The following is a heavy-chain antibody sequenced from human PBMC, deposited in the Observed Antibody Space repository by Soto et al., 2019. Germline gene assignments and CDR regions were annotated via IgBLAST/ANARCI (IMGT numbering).Heavy chain of an antibody. Sequence: PGGSLRLSCAASGFTFSSFGIPWVRQAPGKGLEWVAVISYDGNIKYYADSVKGRFTISRDNSKKTVYLQMNSLRADDTAVYYCAKDRRRYCSSTNCQEFDFWGQGTPVTVSS. D-gene: IGHD2-2*01. J-gene: IGHJ4*02. CDR1: GFTFSSFG. V-gene: IGHV3-30*18. CDR2: ISYDGNIK. CDR3: AKDRRRYCSSTNCQEFDF.